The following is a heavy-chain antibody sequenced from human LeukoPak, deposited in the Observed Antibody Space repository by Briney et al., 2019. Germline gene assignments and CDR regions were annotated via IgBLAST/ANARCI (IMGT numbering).Heavy chain of an antibody. J-gene: IGHJ4*02. CDR2: IRRKAYGGTT. CDR1: GFTFGDYA. Sequence: GGSLRLSCTASGFTFGDYAMSWLRQAPGKGLEWISFIRRKAYGGTTEYAASVKGRFTISRDDSTSIAYLLMNSLETEDTAIYYCTRDKDTTMGLFDYWGQGTLVTVSS. CDR3: TRDKDTTMGLFDY. D-gene: IGHD5-18*01. V-gene: IGHV3-49*03.